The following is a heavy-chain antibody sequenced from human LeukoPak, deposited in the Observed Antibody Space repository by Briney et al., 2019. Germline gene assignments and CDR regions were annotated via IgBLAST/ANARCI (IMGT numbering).Heavy chain of an antibody. J-gene: IGHJ3*02. V-gene: IGHV4-59*11. Sequence: SETLSLTCTVSGGSFSSPYWSWIRQPPGKGLEWIGYISYVGSTNYNPSLKSRVTISVDTSKNQFSLRLSSVTAADTAVYYCARDPTTVTKGLDIWGQGTMVTVSS. CDR2: ISYVGST. D-gene: IGHD4-17*01. CDR3: ARDPTTVTKGLDI. CDR1: GGSFSSPY.